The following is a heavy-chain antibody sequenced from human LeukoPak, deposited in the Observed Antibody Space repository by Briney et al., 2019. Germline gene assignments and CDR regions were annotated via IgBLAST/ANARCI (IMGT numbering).Heavy chain of an antibody. J-gene: IGHJ3*02. CDR1: GYTFTNYA. V-gene: IGHV7-4-1*02. D-gene: IGHD4-23*01. CDR2: IHPSTGNP. Sequence: GASVKVSCKASGYTFTNYAMNWVRQAPGQGLEWMGWIHPSTGNPTYAQGFTGRFVFSLDTSVSTTYLQISSLKAEDTAVYYCARVDDYGGNSFWAGSAGYDAFDIWGQGTMVTVSS. CDR3: ARVDDYGGNSFWAGSAGYDAFDI.